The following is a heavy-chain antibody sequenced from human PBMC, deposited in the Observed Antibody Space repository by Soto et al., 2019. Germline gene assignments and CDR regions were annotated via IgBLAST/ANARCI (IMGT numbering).Heavy chain of an antibody. CDR3: AIDHEYCTNGVCYLRAFDI. CDR2: ISSNGGST. CDR1: GFTFSSYA. Sequence: GGSLRLSCAASGFTFSSYAMHWVRQAPGKGLEYVSAISSNGGSTYYANSVKGGFTISRDNSKNTLYLQMGSLRAEDMAVYYCAIDHEYCTNGVCYLRAFDIWGQGTMVTVSS. D-gene: IGHD2-8*01. J-gene: IGHJ3*02. V-gene: IGHV3-64*01.